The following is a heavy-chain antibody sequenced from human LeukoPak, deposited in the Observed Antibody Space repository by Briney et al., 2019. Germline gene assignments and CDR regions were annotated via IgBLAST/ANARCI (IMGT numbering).Heavy chain of an antibody. D-gene: IGHD4-17*01. Sequence: GASVTVSCKASGGTFSSYAISWVRQAPGQGLEWMGGIIPIFGTANYAHKFQGRVTITTDESTSTAYMELSSLRSEDTAVYYCARGGYGDYKFLFDYWGQGTLVTVSS. V-gene: IGHV1-69*05. CDR1: GGTFSSYA. J-gene: IGHJ4*02. CDR2: IIPIFGTA. CDR3: ARGGYGDYKFLFDY.